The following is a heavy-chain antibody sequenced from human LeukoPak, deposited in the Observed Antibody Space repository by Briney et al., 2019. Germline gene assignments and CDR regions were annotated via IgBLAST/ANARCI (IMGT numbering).Heavy chain of an antibody. D-gene: IGHD3-3*01. CDR3: ARAGFWSGYYTD. CDR2: IYHSGST. V-gene: IGHV4-30-2*01. CDR1: GGSISSGGYY. Sequence: SETLSLTCTVSGGSISSGGYYWSWIRQPPGKGLEWIGYIYHSGSTYYNPSLKSRVTISVDRSKNQFSLKLSSVTAADTAVYYCARAGFWSGYYTDWGQGTLVTVSS. J-gene: IGHJ4*02.